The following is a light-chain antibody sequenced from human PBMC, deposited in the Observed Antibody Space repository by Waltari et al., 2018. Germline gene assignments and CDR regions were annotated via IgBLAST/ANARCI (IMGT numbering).Light chain of an antibody. Sequence: DIQMTQSPSSLSASVGDRVTITCRASQGISNFLAWYQQKPGKAPKILLSTASRLESGVPSRFSGSGSGTDYTLIISSLQPEDFATYYCQQYYNSPPTFGPGTKVDIK. CDR1: QGISNF. CDR3: QQYYNSPPT. CDR2: TAS. V-gene: IGKV1-NL1*01. J-gene: IGKJ3*01.